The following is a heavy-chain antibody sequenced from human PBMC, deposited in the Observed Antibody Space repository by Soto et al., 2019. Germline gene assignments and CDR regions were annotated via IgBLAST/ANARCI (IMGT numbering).Heavy chain of an antibody. V-gene: IGHV3-11*01. D-gene: IGHD6-19*01. CDR1: GFTFSDYY. CDR2: ISSSGRTI. J-gene: IGHJ2*01. Sequence: QVQLVESGGGLVKPGGSLRLSCAASGFTFSDYYMSWIRQAPGKGLEWVSYISSSGRTIYYADSVKGRFTISRDNARNSLYLQMKRLRAEDTAVYYCARRLYSSVWYDWYFDLWGRGTLVTVSS. CDR3: ARRLYSSVWYDWYFDL.